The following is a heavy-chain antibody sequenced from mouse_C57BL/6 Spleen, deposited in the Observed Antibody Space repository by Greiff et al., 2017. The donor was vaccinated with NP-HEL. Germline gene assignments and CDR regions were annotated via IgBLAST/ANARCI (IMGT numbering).Heavy chain of an antibody. CDR1: GYTFTDYY. D-gene: IGHD4-1*01. J-gene: IGHJ2*01. Sequence: VQLQQSGPELVKPGASVKISCKASGYTFTDYYMNWVKQSHGKSLEWIGDINPNNGGTSYNQKFKGKATLTVDKSSSTAYMELRSLTSEDSAVYYCASSGTPGYFDYWGQGTTLTVSS. CDR2: INPNNGGT. CDR3: ASSGTPGYFDY. V-gene: IGHV1-26*01.